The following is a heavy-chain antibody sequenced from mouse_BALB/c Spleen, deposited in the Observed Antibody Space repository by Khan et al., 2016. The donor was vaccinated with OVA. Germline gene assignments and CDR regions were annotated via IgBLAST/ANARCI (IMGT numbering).Heavy chain of an antibody. CDR1: GYTFTDYA. CDR3: AREHGNYGDFAY. V-gene: IGHV1S137*01. J-gene: IGHJ3*01. Sequence: QVRLQQSGPELVRPGVSVKISCKGSGYTFTDYALHWVKHSHAKSLEWIGIISTYSGNTNYNQRFKGKATMTVGKSSSTAYMELARLKSEDSALYYCAREHGNYGDFAYWGQGTLVTVSA. CDR2: ISTYSGNT. D-gene: IGHD2-1*01.